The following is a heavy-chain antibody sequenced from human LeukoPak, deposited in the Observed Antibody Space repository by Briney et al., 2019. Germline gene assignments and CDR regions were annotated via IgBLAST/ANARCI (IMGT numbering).Heavy chain of an antibody. V-gene: IGHV4-59*08. Sequence: SETLSLTCTVSGGSISSYYWSWTRQPPGKGLEWIGYIYYSGSTNYNPSLKSRVTISVDTSKNQFSLKLSSVTAADTAVYYCARNLPAFGMDVWGQGTTVTVSS. CDR1: GGSISSYY. CDR2: IYYSGST. CDR3: ARNLPAFGMDV. J-gene: IGHJ6*02. D-gene: IGHD3-3*02.